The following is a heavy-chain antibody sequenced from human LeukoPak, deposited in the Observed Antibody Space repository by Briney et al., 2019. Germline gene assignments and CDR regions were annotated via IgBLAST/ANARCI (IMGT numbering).Heavy chain of an antibody. CDR1: GGSISSGDYY. Sequence: KPSQTLSLTCTVSGGSISSGDYYWRWIRQPPGKGLEWFVYIYYSGSTYYNPSLKSRVTISVDTSKNQFSLKLSSVTAADTAVYYCARARGLYCSSTSCYADAFDIWGQGTMVTVSS. CDR2: IYYSGST. J-gene: IGHJ3*02. CDR3: ARARGLYCSSTSCYADAFDI. V-gene: IGHV4-30-4*08. D-gene: IGHD2-2*01.